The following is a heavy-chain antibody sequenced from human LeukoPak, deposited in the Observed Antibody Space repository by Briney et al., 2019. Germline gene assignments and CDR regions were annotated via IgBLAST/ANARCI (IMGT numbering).Heavy chain of an antibody. Sequence: PSETLSLTCSGSGGSMTNLYWTWIRQPPGKGLEWIGDIYDSGSTRYNTSLESRVTISVDTSKNQFSLKLSSVTAADTVVYYCGGHIGSVWYYFDYWGQGTLVTVSS. CDR3: GGHIGSVWYYFDY. CDR1: GGSMTNLY. V-gene: IGHV4-59*08. D-gene: IGHD6-19*01. CDR2: IYDSGST. J-gene: IGHJ4*02.